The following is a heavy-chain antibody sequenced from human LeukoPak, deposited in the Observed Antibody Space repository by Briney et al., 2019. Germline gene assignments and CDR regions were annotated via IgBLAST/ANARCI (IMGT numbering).Heavy chain of an antibody. CDR1: GFTFSSHG. CDR2: TSYDGFQK. V-gene: IGHV3-30*18. CDR3: AKQIGPRYSYAMDV. J-gene: IGHJ6*02. D-gene: IGHD3-16*01. Sequence: GGSLRLSCAASGFTFSSHGMHWVRQAPGKGLEWVAVTSYDGFQKYYAASVKGRFTISRDNSKNTLYLQMNNLRPEDTAVYYCAKQIGPRYSYAMDVWGQGTTVTVSS.